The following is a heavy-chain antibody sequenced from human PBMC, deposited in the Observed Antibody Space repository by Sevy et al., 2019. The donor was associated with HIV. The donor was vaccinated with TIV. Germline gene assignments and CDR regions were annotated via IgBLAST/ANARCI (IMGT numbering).Heavy chain of an antibody. J-gene: IGHJ5*02. V-gene: IGHV3-7*01. CDR1: GFTFSSYW. CDR3: ARDSMVEAFGRWLDP. Sequence: GGSLRLSCAASGFTFSSYWMSWVRQAPGKGLEWVANIKQDGSEKYYVDSVKGRFTISRDNAKNSLYLQMKSLRAEDTTVYYCARDSMVEAFGRWLDPWGQGTLVTVSS. D-gene: IGHD3-10*01. CDR2: IKQDGSEK.